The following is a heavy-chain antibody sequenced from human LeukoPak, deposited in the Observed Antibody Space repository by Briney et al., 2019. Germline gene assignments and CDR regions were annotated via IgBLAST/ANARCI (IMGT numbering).Heavy chain of an antibody. V-gene: IGHV1-69*04. Sequence: GASVKVSCKASGYTFTSYGISWVRQAPGQGLEWMGRIIPILGIANYAQKFQGRVTITADKSTSTAYMELSSLRSEDTAVYYCARDTCSGGSCYLDKYYFDYWGQGTLVTVSS. D-gene: IGHD2-15*01. CDR3: ARDTCSGGSCYLDKYYFDY. CDR1: GYTFTSYG. CDR2: IIPILGIA. J-gene: IGHJ4*02.